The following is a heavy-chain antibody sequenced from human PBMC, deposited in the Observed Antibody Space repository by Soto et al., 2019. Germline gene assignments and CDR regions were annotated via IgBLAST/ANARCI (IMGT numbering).Heavy chain of an antibody. CDR1: GFTFADYP. CDR3: AKRFLALAGGWYLDS. Sequence: GGSLRLSCVASGFTFADYPMNWVRQAPGKGLEWISRTTASGANTYYSDSVGGRFTTSRDNSKNTLFLQMNSLRVDDTAIYYCAKRFLALAGGWYLDSWGQGTLVTVSS. J-gene: IGHJ4*02. V-gene: IGHV3-23*01. CDR2: TTASGANT. D-gene: IGHD6-19*01.